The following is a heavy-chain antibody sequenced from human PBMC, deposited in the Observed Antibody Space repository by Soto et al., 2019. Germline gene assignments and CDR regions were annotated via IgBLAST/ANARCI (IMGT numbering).Heavy chain of an antibody. Sequence: EVQLLESGGGLVQPGGSLRLSCAASGFTFSSYAMNWVRQAPGKGLEWVSVISGSGDSTYYADSVKGRFPISRDNSKNPLYLQMNSLRAEDTAVYYCASRSSGWYFDYWGQGTLVTVSS. CDR2: ISGSGDST. CDR3: ASRSSGWYFDY. V-gene: IGHV3-23*01. D-gene: IGHD6-19*01. J-gene: IGHJ4*02. CDR1: GFTFSSYA.